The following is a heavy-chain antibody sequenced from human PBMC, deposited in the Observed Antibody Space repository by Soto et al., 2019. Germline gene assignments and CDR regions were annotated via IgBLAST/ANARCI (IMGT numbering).Heavy chain of an antibody. CDR2: ISDDGTTT. D-gene: IGHD6-13*01. CDR1: GFTFSMYW. V-gene: IGHV3-74*01. J-gene: IGHJ4*02. CDR3: SGGPRADSAGTGDH. Sequence: PWGSLRLSCVVSGFTFSMYWMHWVRQVPGQRPLWVSRISDDGTTTNYADSVRGRVTISRDNSKNTLYLQMNNLKADDTAIYYCSGGPRADSAGTGDHWGQGTPVTVSS.